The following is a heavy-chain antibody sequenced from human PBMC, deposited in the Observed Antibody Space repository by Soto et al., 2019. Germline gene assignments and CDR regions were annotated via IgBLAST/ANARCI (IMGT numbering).Heavy chain of an antibody. CDR1: GFTFRSYA. V-gene: IGHV3-23*01. Sequence: EVQLLESGGGLVQPGGSLRLSCAASGFTFRSYAMSCVRQAPGKGLEWVSIIGVGGGDRYYPESVKGRFTISRDNSRDTLYLEMNSLRDEDTAVYYCARVRFGELVWGQGTLVTVSS. D-gene: IGHD3-10*01. CDR2: IGVGGGDR. J-gene: IGHJ4*02. CDR3: ARVRFGELV.